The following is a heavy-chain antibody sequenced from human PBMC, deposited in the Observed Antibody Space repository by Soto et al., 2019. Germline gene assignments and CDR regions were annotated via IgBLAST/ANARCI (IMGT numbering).Heavy chain of an antibody. J-gene: IGHJ4*02. V-gene: IGHV4-34*01. Sequence: SDTLSLTCAVYGGSFSGCYWSWIRQPPGKGLEWIGEINHSGSTNYNPSLKSRVTISVDTSKKQFSLKLSSVTAADTAVYYCARVCSHYYDPLTDXWGQGTLVTVSX. D-gene: IGHD3-22*01. CDR3: ARVCSHYYDPLTDX. CDR1: GGSFSGCY. CDR2: INHSGST.